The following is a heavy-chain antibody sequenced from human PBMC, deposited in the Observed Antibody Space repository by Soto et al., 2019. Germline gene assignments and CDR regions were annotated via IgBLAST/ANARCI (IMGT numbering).Heavy chain of an antibody. V-gene: IGHV3-11*06. D-gene: IGHD2-15*01. CDR2: ISPGSRYP. Sequence: WGSLRLSCAGSGFTFFDSYISFSRQAPWKWLEWLSYISPGSRYPAYADSVKGRFTISRDNAKRSLYLQMMSLTAEDTAIYYCVRGGGGGLLDPWGQGTMVTVSS. J-gene: IGHJ5*02. CDR3: VRGGGGGLLDP. CDR1: GFTFFDSY.